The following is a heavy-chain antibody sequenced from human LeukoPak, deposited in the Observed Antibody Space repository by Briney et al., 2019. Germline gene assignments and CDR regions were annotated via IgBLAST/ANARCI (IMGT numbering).Heavy chain of an antibody. J-gene: IGHJ4*02. CDR2: IYYSGST. V-gene: IGHV4-39*01. Sequence: SETLSLTCTVSGGSISSISTYWGWTRKPPGKGLEWIGSIYYSGSTYYNPSLKSRVSISVDTSKNQFSLKLSSVTAADTAVYYCAGITMARFDYWGQGTLVTVSS. CDR3: AGITMARFDY. CDR1: GGSISSISTY. D-gene: IGHD3-10*01.